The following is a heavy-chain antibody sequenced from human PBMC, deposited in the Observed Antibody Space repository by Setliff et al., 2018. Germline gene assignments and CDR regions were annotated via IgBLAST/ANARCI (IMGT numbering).Heavy chain of an antibody. V-gene: IGHV3-7*01. CDR3: VRNGGNSDY. D-gene: IGHD2-8*01. J-gene: IGHJ4*02. Sequence: GGSLRLSCAVSGFSFSSYWMSWVRQAPGKGLEWVANIKQDGSEKNYVDSVKGRFTISRDNAKNSLYLQMNSLRAEDTAIYYCVRNGGNSDYWGQGTLVTVAS. CDR1: GFSFSSYW. CDR2: IKQDGSEK.